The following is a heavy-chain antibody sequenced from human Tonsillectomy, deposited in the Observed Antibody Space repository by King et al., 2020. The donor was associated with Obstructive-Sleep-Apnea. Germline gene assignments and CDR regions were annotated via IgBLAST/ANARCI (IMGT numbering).Heavy chain of an antibody. V-gene: IGHV1-69*04. CDR2: IIPILGIA. J-gene: IGHJ4*02. Sequence: VQLVQSGAEVKKPGSSVKVSCKASGGTFSSYAISWVRQAPGQGLEWMGRIIPILGIANYAQKFQGRVTITADKSTRTAYVELSSLRSEDTAVYYCARDSQVPTITFDYWGQGTLVTVSS. CDR1: GGTFSSYA. D-gene: IGHD5-12*01. CDR3: ARDSQVPTITFDY.